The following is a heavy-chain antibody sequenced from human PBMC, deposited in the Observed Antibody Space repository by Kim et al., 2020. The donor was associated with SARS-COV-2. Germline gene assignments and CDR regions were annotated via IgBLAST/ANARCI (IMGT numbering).Heavy chain of an antibody. Sequence: GGSLRLSCAASGFTFSSYAMSWVRQAPGKGLEWVSAISGSGGSTYYADSVKGRFTISRDNSKNTLYLQMNSLRAEDTAVYYCAKDGVDYYGSGSYIAPFDYWGQGTLVTVSS. CDR1: GFTFSSYA. CDR2: ISGSGGST. J-gene: IGHJ4*02. V-gene: IGHV3-23*01. CDR3: AKDGVDYYGSGSYIAPFDY. D-gene: IGHD3-10*01.